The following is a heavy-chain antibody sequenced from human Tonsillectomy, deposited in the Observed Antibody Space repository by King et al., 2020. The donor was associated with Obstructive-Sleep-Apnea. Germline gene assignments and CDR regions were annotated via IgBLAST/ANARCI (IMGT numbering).Heavy chain of an antibody. Sequence: MQLQESGPGLVKPSETLSLTCTVSGDSVSSGNYYWSWIRQPPGKGPEWIGYTYYNGRTKYNPALKSRVTISVDMSKNQFSLNLSPVTAADTAVYYCARDYDIGWLAMDVWGQGTTVTVSS. D-gene: IGHD3-9*01. CDR1: GDSVSSGNYY. CDR2: TYYNGRT. V-gene: IGHV4-61*01. J-gene: IGHJ6*02. CDR3: ARDYDIGWLAMDV.